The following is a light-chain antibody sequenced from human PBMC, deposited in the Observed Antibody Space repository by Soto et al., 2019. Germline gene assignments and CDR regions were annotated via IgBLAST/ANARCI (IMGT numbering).Light chain of an antibody. CDR3: SSYTRSSTYV. J-gene: IGLJ1*01. CDR1: SSDVGGYNY. CDR2: EVS. V-gene: IGLV2-14*01. Sequence: QSALTQPASVSGSPGQSITISCTGTSSDVGGYNYVSWYQHHPGKAPKLVIYEVSNRPSGVSNRFSGSKSGNTASLTISGLQAEDEADYYCSSYTRSSTYVFGTGTK.